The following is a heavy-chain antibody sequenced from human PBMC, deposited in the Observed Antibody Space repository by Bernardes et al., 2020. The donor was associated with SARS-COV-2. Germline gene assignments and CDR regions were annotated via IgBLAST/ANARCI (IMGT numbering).Heavy chain of an antibody. Sequence: GGSLRLSCAASGFTLGDYAIHWVRQAPGKGLEWVSSISWNSRSIDYADSVKGRFTISRDNAKNSLYLQMNSLRTEDTALYYCAKEMEGPNIVGATPDYWGQGTLVTVSS. CDR3: AKEMEGPNIVGATPDY. D-gene: IGHD1-26*01. J-gene: IGHJ4*02. CDR2: ISWNSRSI. V-gene: IGHV3-9*01. CDR1: GFTLGDYA.